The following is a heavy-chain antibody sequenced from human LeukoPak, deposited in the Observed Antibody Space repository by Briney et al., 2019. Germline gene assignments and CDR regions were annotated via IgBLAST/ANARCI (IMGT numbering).Heavy chain of an antibody. CDR1: GFTFSIYD. V-gene: IGHV3-48*03. Sequence: GGSLRLSCAASGFTFSIYDMNWVRHAPGKGLEWMSYISISGSTIYYADSVKGRFTISEDNAKNSLYLQMNTLRAEDTAVYYCARDYYDNSGRFDYWGQGTLVTVSS. D-gene: IGHD3-22*01. CDR2: ISISGSTI. CDR3: ARDYYDNSGRFDY. J-gene: IGHJ4*02.